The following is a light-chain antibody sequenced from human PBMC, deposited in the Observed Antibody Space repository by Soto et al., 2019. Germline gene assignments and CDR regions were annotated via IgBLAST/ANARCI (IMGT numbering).Light chain of an antibody. Sequence: DVQMTQSPSSLSVSVGDRVTITCRASQVISNYLAWYQQKPGKPPQLLIYAVSTLQSGVPSRFSGSASGTKFTHTISSLQPEDVATYYCQKYNSAPLTFGQGTRLEIK. CDR2: AVS. J-gene: IGKJ5*01. V-gene: IGKV1-27*01. CDR3: QKYNSAPLT. CDR1: QVISNY.